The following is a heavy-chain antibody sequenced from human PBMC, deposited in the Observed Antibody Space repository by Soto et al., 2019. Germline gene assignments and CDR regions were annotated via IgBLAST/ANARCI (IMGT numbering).Heavy chain of an antibody. CDR1: GVSISSYY. J-gene: IGHJ4*02. V-gene: IGHV4-59*12. D-gene: IGHD6-13*01. CDR3: AKKPAAVGQFDS. Sequence: SVTLSLTCTVSGVSISSYYWSWLRQPPGKGLEWIGYIYYSGSTDYNPSLKSRVTMSVDTSKNQFSLKLRSVTAVDTAVYYCAKKPAAVGQFDSWGQGTLVTVSS. CDR2: IYYSGST.